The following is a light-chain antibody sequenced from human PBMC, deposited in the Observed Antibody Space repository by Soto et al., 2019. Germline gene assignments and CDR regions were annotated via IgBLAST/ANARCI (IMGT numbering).Light chain of an antibody. Sequence: QSVLTQPPSASGTPGQRVTISCSGSSSNIGTNTVIWYQQLPGTAPKRLIYSDNQRPSGVPDRFSGSKSGTSASLAISGLQSEDEADYYCASWDVSLVVFGGGTQLTVL. J-gene: IGLJ2*01. V-gene: IGLV1-44*01. CDR1: SSNIGTNT. CDR2: SDN. CDR3: ASWDVSLVV.